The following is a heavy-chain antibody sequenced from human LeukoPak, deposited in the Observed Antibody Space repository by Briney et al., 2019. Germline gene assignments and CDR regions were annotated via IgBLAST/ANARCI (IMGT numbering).Heavy chain of an antibody. J-gene: IGHJ4*02. CDR2: IRADAVTT. D-gene: IGHD5-24*01. Sequence: GGSLRPSCAASGFTFSSYEMNWVRQAPGKGLEWVSGIRADAVTTYYADSVKGRFIISRDNSKNTVYLQMNSLSAEDAAVYYCVKDDGWVQYANWGQGTLVTVSS. CDR3: VKDDGWVQYAN. CDR1: GFTFSSYE. V-gene: IGHV3-23*01.